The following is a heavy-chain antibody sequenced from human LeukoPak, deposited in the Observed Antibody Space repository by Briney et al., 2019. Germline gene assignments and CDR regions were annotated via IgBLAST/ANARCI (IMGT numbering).Heavy chain of an antibody. CDR1: GGSISSYY. V-gene: IGHV4-59*01. D-gene: IGHD3-9*01. CDR2: IYYSGST. J-gene: IGHJ5*02. CDR3: ARAEAHYDILTGYPHSRRFDP. Sequence: ASETLSLTCTVSGGSISSYYWSWIRQPPGKGLEWIGYIYYSGSTNYNPSLKSRVTISVDTSKNQFSLKLSSVTAADTAVYYCARAEAHYDILTGYPHSRRFDPWGQGTLVTVSS.